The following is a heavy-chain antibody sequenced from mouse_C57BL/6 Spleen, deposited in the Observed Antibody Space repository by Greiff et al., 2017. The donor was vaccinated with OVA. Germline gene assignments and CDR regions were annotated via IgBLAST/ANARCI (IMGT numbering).Heavy chain of an antibody. V-gene: IGHV1-15*01. CDR3: TYYGSSYGYFDV. J-gene: IGHJ1*03. Sequence: QVQLQQSGAELVRPGASVTLSCKASGYTFTDYEMHWVKQTPVHGLEWIGAIDPETGGTASNQKFKGKALLTADKSSSTAYMELRSLTSEDSAVYYCTYYGSSYGYFDVWGTGTTVTVSS. D-gene: IGHD1-1*01. CDR1: GYTFTDYE. CDR2: IDPETGGT.